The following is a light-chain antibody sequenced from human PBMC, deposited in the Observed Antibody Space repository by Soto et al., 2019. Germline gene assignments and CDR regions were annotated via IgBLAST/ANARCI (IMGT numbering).Light chain of an antibody. Sequence: QAVVTQPASVSGSPGQSIAISCTGTSSDVGGYNYVSWYQQHPGTAPKLMIYDVSDRPSGVSNRFSGSKSGNTASLTISGLQAEDEADYYCSSYTTSSTLVFGGGTKLTVL. CDR3: SSYTTSSTLV. CDR2: DVS. V-gene: IGLV2-14*01. CDR1: SSDVGGYNY. J-gene: IGLJ2*01.